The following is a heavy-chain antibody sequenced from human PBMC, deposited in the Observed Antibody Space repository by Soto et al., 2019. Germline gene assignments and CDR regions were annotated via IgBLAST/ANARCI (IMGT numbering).Heavy chain of an antibody. CDR3: ARGVAGSGFDL. CDR1: GDSVSSNSAA. Sequence: SQTLSLTCAISGDSVSSNSAAWNWIRSSPSRGLEWLGRTYYRSNWRHDYAVSVKSRITVNPDTSKNHFSLQLNSVTPDDTAVYYCARGVAGSGFDLWGQGTLVTVSS. V-gene: IGHV6-1*01. J-gene: IGHJ4*02. CDR2: TYYRSNWRH. D-gene: IGHD6-19*01.